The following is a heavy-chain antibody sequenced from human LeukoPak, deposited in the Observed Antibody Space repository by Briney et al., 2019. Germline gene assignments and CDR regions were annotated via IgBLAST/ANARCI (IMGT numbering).Heavy chain of an antibody. CDR1: GGNFGSYD. V-gene: IGHV1-69*13. D-gene: IGHD3-16*01. J-gene: IGHJ4*02. CDR3: ATGSHGGGDF. Sequence: SVKVSCKTSGGNFGSYDILWVRQAPGQGLEWLGAIIPVFGSPNYAQKFQDRLTIIADESTSTVYMELNSLTSNDTAVFYCATGSHGGGDFWGQGTLVTVSS. CDR2: IIPVFGSP.